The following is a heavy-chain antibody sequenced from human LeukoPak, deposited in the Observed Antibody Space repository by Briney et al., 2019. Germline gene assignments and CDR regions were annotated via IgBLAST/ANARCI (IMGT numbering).Heavy chain of an antibody. CDR3: TKDAAVLTSGSAASSHEF. J-gene: IGHJ4*02. CDR1: GLTFSNYA. D-gene: IGHD6-13*01. V-gene: IGHV3-30-3*01. Sequence: GGSLRLSCAASGLTFSNYAMHWVRQAPGKGRLWVAVVSYDGSNKYYADFVKGRFTISRDNSKNSLHLQMNNLTDEDTAVYYCTKDAAVLTSGSAASSHEFWGQGTLVTVCS. CDR2: VSYDGSNK.